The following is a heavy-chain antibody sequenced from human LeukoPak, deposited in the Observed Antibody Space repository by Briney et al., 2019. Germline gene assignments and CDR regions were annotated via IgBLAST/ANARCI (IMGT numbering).Heavy chain of an antibody. V-gene: IGHV3-53*01. J-gene: IGHJ4*02. Sequence: GGSLRLSCAASGFTVSSNYMSWVRQAPGKGLEWVSVIYSGGSTYYADSVKGRFTISRDNSKNTLYLQMNSLRAEDTAVYYCARVGSGSDYFDYWGQGTLVTVSS. CDR3: ARVGSGSDYFDY. D-gene: IGHD3-10*01. CDR2: IYSGGST. CDR1: GFTVSSNY.